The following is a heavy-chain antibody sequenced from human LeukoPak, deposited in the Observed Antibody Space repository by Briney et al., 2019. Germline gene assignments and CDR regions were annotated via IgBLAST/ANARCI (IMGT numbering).Heavy chain of an antibody. V-gene: IGHV4-38-2*01. J-gene: IGHJ4*02. Sequence: SETLSLTCAVSGYSISSGYYWGWIRQPPGKGLEWIGNIYHSGSTYYNPSLKSRFTISVDTSKNQFSLKLSSVTAADTAVYYCARGDDHDYFDYWGQGTLVTVSS. CDR2: IYHSGST. D-gene: IGHD3-10*01. CDR3: ARGDDHDYFDY. CDR1: GYSISSGYY.